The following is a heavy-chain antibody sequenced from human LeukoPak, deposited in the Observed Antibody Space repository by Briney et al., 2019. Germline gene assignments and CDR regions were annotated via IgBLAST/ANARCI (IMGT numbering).Heavy chain of an antibody. CDR2: ISYDGSNK. D-gene: IGHD2-15*01. V-gene: IGHV3-30*18. Sequence: SGGSLRLSCAASGFTFSNYGMHWVRQAPGKGLEWVAVISYDGSNKYYADSVKGRFTISRDNSKNTLYLQMNSLRAEDTAVYYCAKSRFVVVVAASFDYWGQGTLVTVSS. CDR1: GFTFSNYG. CDR3: AKSRFVVVVAASFDY. J-gene: IGHJ4*02.